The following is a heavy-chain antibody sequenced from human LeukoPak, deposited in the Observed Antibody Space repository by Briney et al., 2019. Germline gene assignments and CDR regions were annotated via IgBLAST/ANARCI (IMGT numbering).Heavy chain of an antibody. J-gene: IGHJ4*02. Sequence: GGSLRLSCAASGFTFSNAWMSWVRQAPGKGLEWVSAISGSGGSTYYADSVKGRFTISRDNSKNTLYLQMNSLRAEDTAVYYCAKGPSGSYSRPRDYWGQGTLVTVSS. CDR3: AKGPSGSYSRPRDY. V-gene: IGHV3-23*01. D-gene: IGHD1-26*01. CDR1: GFTFSNAW. CDR2: ISGSGGST.